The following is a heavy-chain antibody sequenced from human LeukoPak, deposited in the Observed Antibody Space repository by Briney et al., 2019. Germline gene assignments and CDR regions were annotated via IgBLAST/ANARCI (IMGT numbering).Heavy chain of an antibody. J-gene: IGHJ4*02. D-gene: IGHD2-2*01. Sequence: PSETLSLTCTVSGGSISSSSYYWGWIRQPPGKGLEWIGSIYYSGSTYYNPSLKSRVTISVDTSKNQFPLKLSSVTAADTAVYYCARHSGGGYCSSTSCYRFDYWGQGTLVTVSS. CDR2: IYYSGST. CDR3: ARHSGGGYCSSTSCYRFDY. V-gene: IGHV4-39*01. CDR1: GGSISSSSYY.